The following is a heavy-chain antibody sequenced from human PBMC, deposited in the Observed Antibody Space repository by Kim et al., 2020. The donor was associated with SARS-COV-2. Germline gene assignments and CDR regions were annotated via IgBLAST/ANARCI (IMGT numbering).Heavy chain of an antibody. CDR1: GFTFNHYD. CDR3: ARDQEGTILLVRPALLSPAIPYYYCLDL. V-gene: IGHV3-23*01. D-gene: IGHD3-16*01. J-gene: IGHJ3*01. Sequence: GGSLRLSCAASGFTFNHYDMTWVRQAPGRGLEWVSSIIESGEASYYADSVKGRFTISRDNSKDTMYLHVNKLRVEDTATYFCARDQEGTILLVRPALLSPAIPYYYCLDLWGQGTMVTISS. CDR2: IIESGEAS.